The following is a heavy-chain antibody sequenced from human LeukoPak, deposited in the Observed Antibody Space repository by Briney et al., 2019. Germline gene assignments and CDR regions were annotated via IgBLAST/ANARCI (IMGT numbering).Heavy chain of an antibody. D-gene: IGHD3-9*01. CDR1: GGSISSGGYS. V-gene: IGHV4-30-2*01. J-gene: IGHJ3*02. CDR2: IYPSGST. CDR3: ARVDLSDAFDI. Sequence: PSQTLSLTCAVSGGSISSGGYSWSCIRPPPGKSLEWIGYIYPSGSTYYNPSLTSRVTISVGRSKNQFSLKLSSVTAADTAVYYCARVDLSDAFDIWGQGTMVTVSS.